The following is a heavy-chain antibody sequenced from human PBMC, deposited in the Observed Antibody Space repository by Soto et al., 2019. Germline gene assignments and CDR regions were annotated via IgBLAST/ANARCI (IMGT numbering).Heavy chain of an antibody. V-gene: IGHV4-34*01. CDR1: SFIAYY. D-gene: IGHD3-10*01. CDR3: ARGYGRTFDY. CDR2: INNSGIT. J-gene: IGHJ4*02. Sequence: SFIAYYWNWIRQPPGKGLEWIGEINNSGITNYDPSLKSRVTISVDTSKNQFSLRLSSVTAADTAVYYCARGYGRTFDYWGQGTLVTVSS.